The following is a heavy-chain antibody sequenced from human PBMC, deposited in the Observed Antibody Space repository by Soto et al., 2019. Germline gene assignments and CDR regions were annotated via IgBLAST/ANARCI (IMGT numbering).Heavy chain of an antibody. D-gene: IGHD2-8*02. CDR1: GGSFSGYY. Sequence: TSETLSLTCAVYGGSFSGYYWSWIRQPPGKGLEWIGDINHSASTNDNPSLKSRVTISVDTSKNQFSLKLSSVTAADTGVYYCARKVAYAWDYWGQGSLVTVSS. J-gene: IGHJ4*02. CDR3: ARKVAYAWDY. V-gene: IGHV4-34*01. CDR2: INHSAST.